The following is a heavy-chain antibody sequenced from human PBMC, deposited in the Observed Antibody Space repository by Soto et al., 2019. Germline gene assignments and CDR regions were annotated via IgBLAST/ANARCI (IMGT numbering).Heavy chain of an antibody. J-gene: IGHJ4*02. D-gene: IGHD1-26*01. CDR1: GVSVSSYY. CDR2: IYYSGST. CDR3: ARESGSYDPLDY. V-gene: IGHV4-59*02. Sequence: KTSETLSLTCTVSGVSVSSYYWSWIRQPPGKGLEWIGYIYYSGSTNYNPSLRSRVTLSVDTSKNQFSLRLRSVTTADTAVYYCARESGSYDPLDYWGQGTLVTVSS.